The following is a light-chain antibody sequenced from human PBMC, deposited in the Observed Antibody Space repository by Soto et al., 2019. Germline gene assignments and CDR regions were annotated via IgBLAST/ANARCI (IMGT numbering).Light chain of an antibody. CDR2: DVT. J-gene: IGLJ1*01. CDR1: SNDIGGYNY. Sequence: QSVLTQPVCLSGAPGHAITIPCTGTSNDIGGYNYVSWYQQFPGKAPKLIIYDVTNRPSGVSFRFSGSKSGNTASLTISGLQAEDEAGYHCSSYSSTSTRRLFGAGTKVTV. V-gene: IGLV2-14*03. CDR3: SSYSSTSTRRL.